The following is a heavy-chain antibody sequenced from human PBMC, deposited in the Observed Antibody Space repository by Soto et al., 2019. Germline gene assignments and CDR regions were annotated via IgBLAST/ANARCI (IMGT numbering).Heavy chain of an antibody. Sequence: ASVRVSCKASGYTFTSYAMHWVRQAPGQRLEWMGWINAGNGNRKYSQKFQGRVTITRDTSASTAYMELSSLRSEDTAVYYCAREARYYYDSSGYSQRYYYYGMDVWGQGTTVTVSS. CDR3: AREARYYYDSSGYSQRYYYYGMDV. D-gene: IGHD3-22*01. CDR2: INAGNGNR. CDR1: GYTFTSYA. J-gene: IGHJ6*02. V-gene: IGHV1-3*01.